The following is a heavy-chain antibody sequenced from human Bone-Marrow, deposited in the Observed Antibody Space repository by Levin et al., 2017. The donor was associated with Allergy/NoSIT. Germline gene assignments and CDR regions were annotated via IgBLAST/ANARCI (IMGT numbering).Heavy chain of an antibody. J-gene: IGHJ4*02. CDR1: GFTFSTYS. D-gene: IGHD6-19*01. CDR2: ISSRSNYR. Sequence: PGGSLRLSCAASGFTFSTYSMNWVRQAPGKGLEWVSSISSRSNYRYYADSVKGRFTISRDNAENSLFLQMNSLRVEDTAIYYCARDRIPVAGSALDYWGQGTLVTVSS. V-gene: IGHV3-21*01. CDR3: ARDRIPVAGSALDY.